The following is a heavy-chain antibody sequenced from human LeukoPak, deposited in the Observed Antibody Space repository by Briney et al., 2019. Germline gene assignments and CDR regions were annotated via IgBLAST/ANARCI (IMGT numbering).Heavy chain of an antibody. CDR3: ARSAMANYYYGMDV. Sequence: SETLSLTCTVSGGSISSYYWSWIRQPAGKGLEWIGRIYTSGSTNYNPSLKSRVTMSVDTSKNQFSLKLSFMTAADTAVYYCARSAMANYYYGMDVWGKGTTVTVSS. V-gene: IGHV4-4*07. J-gene: IGHJ6*04. CDR2: IYTSGST. D-gene: IGHD5-18*01. CDR1: GGSISSYY.